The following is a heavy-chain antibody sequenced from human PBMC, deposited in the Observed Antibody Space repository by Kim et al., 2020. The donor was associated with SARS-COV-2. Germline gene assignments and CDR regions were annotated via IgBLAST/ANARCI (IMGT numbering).Heavy chain of an antibody. V-gene: IGHV3-11*06. D-gene: IGHD6-13*01. Sequence: KGRYTNSRDNAKNSLYLQMNSLRAEDTAVYYCARGASSSWYGTYYFDYWGQGTLVTVSS. CDR3: ARGASSSWYGTYYFDY. J-gene: IGHJ4*02.